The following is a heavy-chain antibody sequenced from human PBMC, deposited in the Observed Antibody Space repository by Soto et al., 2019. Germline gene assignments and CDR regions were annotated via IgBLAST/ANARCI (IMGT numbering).Heavy chain of an antibody. V-gene: IGHV1-69*12. CDR2: IIPIFGTA. Sequence: QVQLVQSGAEVKKPGSSVKVSCKASGGTFSSYAISWVRQAPGQGLEWMGGIIPIFGTANYAQKFQGRVTITADESTRAAYMELSSLRSEDTAVYYCARDGGLIVGATHPWARWGQGTLVTVSS. D-gene: IGHD1-26*01. CDR3: ARDGGLIVGATHPWAR. CDR1: GGTFSSYA. J-gene: IGHJ4*02.